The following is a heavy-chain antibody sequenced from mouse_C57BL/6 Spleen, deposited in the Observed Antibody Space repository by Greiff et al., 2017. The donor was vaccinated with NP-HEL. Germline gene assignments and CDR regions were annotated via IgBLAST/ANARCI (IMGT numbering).Heavy chain of an antibody. CDR3: VYYVETWFAY. Sequence: VQLQQPGTELVKPGASVKLSCKASGYTFTSYWMHWVKQRPGQGLEWIGNINPSNGGTNYTEQFKSKATLAVDNSSSTAYMQRSSPTSEGSAVYYCVYYVETWFAYWGQGTLVTVSA. D-gene: IGHD1-1*01. CDR2: INPSNGGT. CDR1: GYTFTSYW. V-gene: IGHV1-53*01. J-gene: IGHJ3*01.